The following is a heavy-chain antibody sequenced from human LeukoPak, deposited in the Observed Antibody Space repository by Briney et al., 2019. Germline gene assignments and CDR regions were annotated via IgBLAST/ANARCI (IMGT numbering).Heavy chain of an antibody. CDR2: IYPGDSDT. D-gene: IGHD5-18*01. J-gene: IGHJ4*02. CDR1: GYSFTSYW. CDR3: ARHAAGDGYSNGQIDY. Sequence: GESLKISCKGSGYSFTSYWIGWVRQMPGKGLEWMGIIYPGDSDTRYSPSFQGQVTISADKSISTAYLQWSSLKASDTAMYYCARHAAGDGYSNGQIDYWGQRTMVTVSS. V-gene: IGHV5-51*01.